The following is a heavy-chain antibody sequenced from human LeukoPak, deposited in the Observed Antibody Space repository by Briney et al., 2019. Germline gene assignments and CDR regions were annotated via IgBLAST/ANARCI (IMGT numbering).Heavy chain of an antibody. D-gene: IGHD1-1*01. V-gene: IGHV3-48*01. CDR1: GFTFSSYG. CDR2: ITSSSTNI. J-gene: IGHJ4*02. CDR3: VRDLDSLAFF. Sequence: PGGSLRLSCAASGFTFSSYGMHWVRQAPGKGLEWVSYITSSSTNIYYADSVKGRFTISRDNAKNSLYLQMNSLGAEDTAVYYCVRDLDSLAFFWGQGTLVTVSS.